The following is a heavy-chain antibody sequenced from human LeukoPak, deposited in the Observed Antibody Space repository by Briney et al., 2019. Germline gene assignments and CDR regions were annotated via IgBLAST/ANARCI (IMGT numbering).Heavy chain of an antibody. CDR2: IHNSGST. D-gene: IGHD2-2*01. Sequence: PSETLSLTCTVSGGSVSSGSNYWSWIRQPPGKGLEWIGFIHNSGSTKYNPSLMSRVTISVDTSKNQFSLKLSSVTAAETAVYYCARGGASSIPFDPWGQGTLVTVSS. J-gene: IGHJ5*02. CDR1: GGSVSSGSNY. V-gene: IGHV4-61*01. CDR3: ARGGASSIPFDP.